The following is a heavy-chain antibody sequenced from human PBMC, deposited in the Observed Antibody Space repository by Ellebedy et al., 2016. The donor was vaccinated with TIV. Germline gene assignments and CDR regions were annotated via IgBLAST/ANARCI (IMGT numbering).Heavy chain of an antibody. CDR3: ARHSGGSGCYSHYCAMDV. V-gene: IGHV5-10-1*01. Sequence: GESLKISXKGSGYSFTSYWIGWVRQMPGKGLEWMGRIDPSDSYTNYSPSFQGHVTISADKSINTAYLQWSSLRASDTAIYYCARHSGGSGCYSHYCAMDVWGQGTTVTVSS. D-gene: IGHD3-10*01. CDR2: IDPSDSYT. CDR1: GYSFTSYW. J-gene: IGHJ6*02.